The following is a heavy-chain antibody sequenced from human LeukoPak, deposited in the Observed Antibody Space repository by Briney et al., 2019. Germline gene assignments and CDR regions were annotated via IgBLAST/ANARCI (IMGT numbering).Heavy chain of an antibody. J-gene: IGHJ4*02. D-gene: IGHD3-9*01. CDR1: GFTFSSYA. CDR3: AKDLIGYYKPFDC. V-gene: IGHV3-23*01. CDR2: ISGSGGGT. Sequence: GGSLRLSCAASGFTFSSYAMSWVRQAPGKGLQWVSTISGSGGGTYYTDSVKGRFTISRDNSRNTLFLHMNSLRAEDTAVYYCAKDLIGYYKPFDCWGQGTLVTVSS.